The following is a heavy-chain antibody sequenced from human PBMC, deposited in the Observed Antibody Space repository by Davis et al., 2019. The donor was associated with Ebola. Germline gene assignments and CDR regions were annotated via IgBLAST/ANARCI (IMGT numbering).Heavy chain of an antibody. J-gene: IGHJ4*02. D-gene: IGHD3-10*01. CDR1: GYTFTTYD. CDR3: ARAPTWSEINYYCLDY. Sequence: AASVKVSCKASGYTFTTYDITWVRQATGQGFEWMRWMNPHSGNTGYAQKFQGRVTMTRDTSISTAYMELSSLRSDDTAVYYCARAPTWSEINYYCLDYWGQGTLVTVSS. CDR2: MNPHSGNT. V-gene: IGHV1-8*01.